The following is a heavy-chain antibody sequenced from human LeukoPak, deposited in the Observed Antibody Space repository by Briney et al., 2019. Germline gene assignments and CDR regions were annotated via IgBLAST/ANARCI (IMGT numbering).Heavy chain of an antibody. CDR1: GFTFSSYS. V-gene: IGHV3-48*04. CDR3: ARDPYYYERSGYYLNWFDP. CDR2: ISSSSSTI. Sequence: PGGSLRLSCAASGFTFSSYSMNWVRQAPGKGLEWVSYISSSSSTIYYADSVKGRFTISRDNAKNSLYLQMNGLRAEDTAVYYCARDPYYYERSGYYLNWFDPWGQGTLVTVSS. D-gene: IGHD3-22*01. J-gene: IGHJ5*02.